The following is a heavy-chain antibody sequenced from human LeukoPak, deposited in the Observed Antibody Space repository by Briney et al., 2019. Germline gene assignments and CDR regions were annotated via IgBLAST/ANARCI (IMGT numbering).Heavy chain of an antibody. CDR2: IKSKTEGGTT. CDR3: TTGYCSSTSCYYFDY. Sequence: GGSLRLSCAASGFTFSNAWMSWVRQAPGKGMEWVGRIKSKTEGGTTDYAAPVKGRFIISRDDSKNTLYLQMNSLKTEDTAVYYCTTGYCSSTSCYYFDYWGQGTLVTVSS. V-gene: IGHV3-15*01. CDR1: GFTFSNAW. D-gene: IGHD2-2*01. J-gene: IGHJ4*02.